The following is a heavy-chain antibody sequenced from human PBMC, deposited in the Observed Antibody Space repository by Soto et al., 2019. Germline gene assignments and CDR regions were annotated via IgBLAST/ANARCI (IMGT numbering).Heavy chain of an antibody. CDR1: GYTFTSYY. CDR2: MNPNSGNT. V-gene: IGHV1-8*01. J-gene: IGHJ6*03. D-gene: IGHD3-3*01. Sequence: ASVKVSCKASGYTFTSYYINWVRQATGQGLEWMGWMNPNSGNTGYAQKFQGRVTMTRNTSISTAYMELSSLRSEDTAVYYCARGLAAYYDFWSGYYTDYYYYYMDVWGKGTTVTLSS. CDR3: ARGLAAYYDFWSGYYTDYYYYYMDV.